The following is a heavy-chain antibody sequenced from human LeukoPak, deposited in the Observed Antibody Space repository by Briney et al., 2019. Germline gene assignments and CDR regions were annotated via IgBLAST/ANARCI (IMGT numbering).Heavy chain of an antibody. CDR2: INPNSGGT. CDR1: GYTFTNYY. CDR3: ARERRAVAGPDFDY. J-gene: IGHJ4*02. Sequence: ASVKVSCKASGYTFTNYYMNWVRQAPGQGLEWMGSINPNSGGTNYAQKFKGRVTMTRDTSISTPYMELSRLRSDDTAVYYCARERRAVAGPDFDYWGQGTLVTVSS. D-gene: IGHD6-19*01. V-gene: IGHV1-2*02.